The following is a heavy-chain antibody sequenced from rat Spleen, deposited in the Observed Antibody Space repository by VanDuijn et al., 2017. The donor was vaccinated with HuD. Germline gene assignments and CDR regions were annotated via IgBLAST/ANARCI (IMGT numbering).Heavy chain of an antibody. Sequence: EVQLVESGGGLVQPGRSLKLSCAASGFTFSDYYMAWVRQAPKKGLEWVASISYEGSSTYYGDSVKGRFTISRDNAKSTLYLQMNSLRSEDTATYYCARLRYYSSLLYFDYWGQGTLVTVSS. D-gene: IGHD1-2*01. CDR3: ARLRYYSSLLYFDY. CDR1: GFTFSDYY. J-gene: IGHJ3*01. V-gene: IGHV5-22*01. CDR2: ISYEGSST.